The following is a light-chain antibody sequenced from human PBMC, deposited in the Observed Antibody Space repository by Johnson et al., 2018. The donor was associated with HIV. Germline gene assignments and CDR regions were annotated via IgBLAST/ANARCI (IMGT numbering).Light chain of an antibody. CDR1: SSNIGNNF. CDR3: GTWDSSLSAVYV. V-gene: IGLV1-51*02. Sequence: QSVLTQPPSVSAAPGQKVTISCSGSSSNIGNNFVSWYQQLPGTAPKLLIYENSKRPSGIPDRFSGSKSGTSATLGITGLQTGDEADYYCGTWDSSLSAVYVFGTGTKVTVL. J-gene: IGLJ1*01. CDR2: ENS.